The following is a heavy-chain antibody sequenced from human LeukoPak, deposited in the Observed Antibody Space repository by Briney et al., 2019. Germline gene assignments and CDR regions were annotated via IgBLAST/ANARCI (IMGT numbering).Heavy chain of an antibody. CDR2: ISGSGGST. D-gene: IGHD3-10*01. CDR3: ARNVVRGVLINGLDV. CDR1: GFTFSSYA. V-gene: IGHV3-23*01. Sequence: GGSLRLSCAASGFTFSSYAMSWVRQAPGKGLEWVSAISGSGGSTYYADSVKGRFTISRGKTKNTVFLQMDSLRADDTAVYYCARNVVRGVLINGLDVWGKGTAVTVSS. J-gene: IGHJ6*04.